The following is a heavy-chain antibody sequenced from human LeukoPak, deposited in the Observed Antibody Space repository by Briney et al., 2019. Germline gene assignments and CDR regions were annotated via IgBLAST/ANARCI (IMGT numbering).Heavy chain of an antibody. CDR2: ISAYNGNT. V-gene: IGHV1-18*01. Sequence: GASVKVSCKASGYTFTSYGISWVRQAPGQGLEWMGWISAYNGNTNYAQKLQGRVTMTTDTSTSTAYMELRSLRSDDTAVYYCARDLKITMIVVVNVGRYYYYGMGVWGQGTTVTVSS. J-gene: IGHJ6*02. CDR1: GYTFTSYG. CDR3: ARDLKITMIVVVNVGRYYYYGMGV. D-gene: IGHD3-22*01.